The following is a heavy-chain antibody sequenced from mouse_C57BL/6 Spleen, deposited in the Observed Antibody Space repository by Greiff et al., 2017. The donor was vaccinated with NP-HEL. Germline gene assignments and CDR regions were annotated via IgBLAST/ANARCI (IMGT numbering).Heavy chain of an antibody. V-gene: IGHV1-59*01. J-gene: IGHJ4*01. D-gene: IGHD2-4*01. Sequence: QVQLQQPGAELVRPGPSVKLSCKASGYTFTSYWMHWVKQRPGQGLEWIGVIDPSDSYTNYNQKFKGKATLTVDTSSSTAYMQLSSLTSEDSAVYYCARSRAMITTEGNYYAMDYWGQGTSVTVSS. CDR1: GYTFTSYW. CDR3: ARSRAMITTEGNYYAMDY. CDR2: IDPSDSYT.